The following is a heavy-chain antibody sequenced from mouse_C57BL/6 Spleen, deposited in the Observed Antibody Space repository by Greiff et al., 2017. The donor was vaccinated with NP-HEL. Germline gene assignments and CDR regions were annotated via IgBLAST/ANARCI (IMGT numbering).Heavy chain of an antibody. CDR1: GYTFTDYY. CDR3: ARSRVDSSGYVFAY. D-gene: IGHD3-2*02. J-gene: IGHJ3*01. V-gene: IGHV1-76*01. CDR2: IYPGSGNT. Sequence: QVQLQQSGAELVRPGASVKLSCKASGYTFTDYYINWVKQRPGQGLEWIARIYPGSGNTYYNEKFKGKATLTAEKSSSTAYMQLSSLTSEDSAVYFCARSRVDSSGYVFAYWGQGTLVTVSA.